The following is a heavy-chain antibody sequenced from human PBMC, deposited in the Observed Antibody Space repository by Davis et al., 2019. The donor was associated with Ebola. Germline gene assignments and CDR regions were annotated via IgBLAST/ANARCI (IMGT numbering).Heavy chain of an antibody. D-gene: IGHD2-8*02. CDR1: GNSFTNHW. Sequence: GESLKISCAASGNSFTNHWIGWVRQMPGKGLDWKGIIYTRDSDTRYSPSFRGQVTLSADKSMKTAFLQWSSLKASDSGMYYCASLRRTITGMDDGFDIWGQGTMVTVSS. V-gene: IGHV5-51*01. CDR2: IYTRDSDT. CDR3: ASLRRTITGMDDGFDI. J-gene: IGHJ3*02.